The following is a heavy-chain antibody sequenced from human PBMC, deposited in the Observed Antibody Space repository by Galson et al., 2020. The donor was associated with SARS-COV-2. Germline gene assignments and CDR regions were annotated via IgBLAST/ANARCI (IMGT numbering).Heavy chain of an antibody. V-gene: IGHV3-21*01. Sequence: KIGESLKISCAASGFTFSSYSMNWVRQAPGKGLEWVSSISSSSSYIYYADSVKGRFTIYRDNAKNALYLQMNSLRAEDTAVYYCASDYGDYVRYYYYGMDVWGQGTTVTVSS. CDR3: ASDYGDYVRYYYYGMDV. CDR1: GFTFSSYS. J-gene: IGHJ6*02. D-gene: IGHD4-17*01. CDR2: ISSSSSYI.